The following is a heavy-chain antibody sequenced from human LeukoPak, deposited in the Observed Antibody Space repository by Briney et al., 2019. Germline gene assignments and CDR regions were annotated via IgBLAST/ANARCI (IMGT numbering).Heavy chain of an antibody. J-gene: IGHJ6*02. CDR2: IDGTGKTI. V-gene: IGHV3-11*01. Sequence: LSLTCTVSGGSISSSRYYWGWIRQPPGKGLEWVSNIDGTGKTIYYADSVKGRFTISRDNAKNSLYLQMNSLRAEDTAVYYCTRDRSQRSLYGLYYYYHGMDVWGQGTTVTVSS. CDR3: TRDRSQRSLYGLYYYYHGMDV. D-gene: IGHD4-17*01. CDR1: GGSISSSRYY.